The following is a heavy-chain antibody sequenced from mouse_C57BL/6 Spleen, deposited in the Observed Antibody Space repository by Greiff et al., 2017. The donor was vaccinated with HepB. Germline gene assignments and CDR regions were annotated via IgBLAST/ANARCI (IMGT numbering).Heavy chain of an antibody. CDR2: INPNNGGT. D-gene: IGHD1-1*01. V-gene: IGHV1-22*01. J-gene: IGHJ3*01. Sequence: EVQLQQSGPELVKPGASVKMSCKASGYTFTDYNMHWVKQSHGQSLEWIGYINPNNGGTSYNQKFKGKATLTVNKYSSTAYMELRSLTSEDSAVYDCARYGPWFAYCGQGTLVTVSA. CDR3: ARYGPWFAY. CDR1: GYTFTDYN.